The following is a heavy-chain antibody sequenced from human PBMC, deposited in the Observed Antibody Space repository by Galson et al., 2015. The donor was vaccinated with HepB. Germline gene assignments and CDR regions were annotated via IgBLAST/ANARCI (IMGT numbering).Heavy chain of an antibody. CDR3: AKDKDDFWSGYYRYGMDV. V-gene: IGHV3-30*18. D-gene: IGHD3-3*01. Sequence: SLRLSCAASGFTFSSYGMHWVRQAPGKGLEWVAVISYDGSNKYYADSVKGRFTISRDNSKNTLYLQMNSLRAEDTAVYYCAKDKDDFWSGYYRYGMDVWGQGTTVTVSS. CDR1: GFTFSSYG. J-gene: IGHJ6*02. CDR2: ISYDGSNK.